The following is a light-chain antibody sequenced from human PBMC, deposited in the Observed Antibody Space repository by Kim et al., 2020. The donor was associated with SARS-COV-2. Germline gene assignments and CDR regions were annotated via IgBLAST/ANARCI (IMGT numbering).Light chain of an antibody. Sequence: DIVMTQSPDSLAVSLGERATINCKSSQSVLYSSNNKNYLAWYQQKPGQPPKLLIYWASTRESGVPDRFSGSGSGTDFTLTISSLQAEDVAVYYCQHYYSTPLFPFGPGTNVDIK. CDR2: WAS. J-gene: IGKJ3*01. CDR1: QSVLYSSNNKNY. V-gene: IGKV4-1*01. CDR3: QHYYSTPLFP.